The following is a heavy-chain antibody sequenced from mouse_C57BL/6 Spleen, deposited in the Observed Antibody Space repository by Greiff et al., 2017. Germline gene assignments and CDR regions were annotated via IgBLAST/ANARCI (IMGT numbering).Heavy chain of an antibody. CDR1: GFTFSSYA. D-gene: IGHD4-1*01. J-gene: IGHJ2*01. CDR2: ISDGGSYT. Sequence: EVQVVESGGGLVKPGGSLKLSCAASGFTFSSYALSWVRQTPEKRLEWVATISDGGSYTYYPDNVKGRFTISRDNAKNNLYLQMSHLKSEDTAMYYCARNWDEDYFDYWGQGTTLTGSS. V-gene: IGHV5-4*01. CDR3: ARNWDEDYFDY.